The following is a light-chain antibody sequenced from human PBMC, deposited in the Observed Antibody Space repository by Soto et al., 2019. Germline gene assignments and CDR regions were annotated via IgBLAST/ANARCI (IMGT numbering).Light chain of an antibody. CDR2: GAS. V-gene: IGKV3-20*01. Sequence: EIVLTQYPGTLSVSPGERATLSCRVSQSVSSNFLAWYQEKLGQAPRLLIYGASSRATGIPDRFSGSGSGTDFTLSISSLEPEDSAVYYCQQYGTSAWTFGQGTKVDIK. CDR1: QSVSSNF. CDR3: QQYGTSAWT. J-gene: IGKJ1*01.